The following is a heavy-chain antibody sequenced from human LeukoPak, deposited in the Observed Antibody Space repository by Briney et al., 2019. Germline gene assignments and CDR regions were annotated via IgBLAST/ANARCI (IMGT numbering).Heavy chain of an antibody. CDR2: IIPILGIA. CDR3: ARGPEPVYSSGWYRFDY. CDR1: GGTFSSYT. J-gene: IGHJ4*02. V-gene: IGHV1-69*02. Sequence: SVKVSCKASGGTFSSYTISWVRQAPGQGLEWMGRIIPILGIANYAQKFQGRVTITADKSTSTAYMELSSLRSEDTAVYYCARGPEPVYSSGWYRFDYWGQGTLVTVSS. D-gene: IGHD6-19*01.